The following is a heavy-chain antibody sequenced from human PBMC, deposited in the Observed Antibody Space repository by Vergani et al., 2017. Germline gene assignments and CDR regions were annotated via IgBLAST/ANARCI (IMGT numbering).Heavy chain of an antibody. D-gene: IGHD3-22*01. J-gene: IGHJ6*02. V-gene: IGHV1-2*02. CDR1: AYTFTDYY. Sequence: QVQVVQSGAEVKKPGASVKISCKASAYTFTDYYMHWVRRAPGQGLEWMGWINPKSGGTSYAQKFQGRVTMTRDTSISTAHMELRRLRSDDTAVYYCARAVRRMYYYDSSSYYYYYYSMDVWGQGTTVTVSS. CDR2: INPKSGGT. CDR3: ARAVRRMYYYDSSSYYYYYYSMDV.